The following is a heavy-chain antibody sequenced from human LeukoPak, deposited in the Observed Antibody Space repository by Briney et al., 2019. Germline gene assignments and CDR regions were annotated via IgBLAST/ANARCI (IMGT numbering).Heavy chain of an antibody. CDR3: ARDLRVVTPAYAFYI. V-gene: IGHV4-39*07. D-gene: IGHD4-23*01. CDR1: GGSISSSSYY. Sequence: SETLSLTCTVSGGSISSSSYYWGWIRQPPGKGLEWIGSIYYSGSTYYNPSLKSRVTISVDTSKNQFSLKLSSVTAADTAVYYCARDLRVVTPAYAFYIWGQGTMVTVSS. J-gene: IGHJ3*02. CDR2: IYYSGST.